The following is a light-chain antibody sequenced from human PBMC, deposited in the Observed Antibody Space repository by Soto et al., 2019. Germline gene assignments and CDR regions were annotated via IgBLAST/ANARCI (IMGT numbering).Light chain of an antibody. CDR3: QQSYYCPT. CDR2: DAS. V-gene: IGKV1-39*01. Sequence: DIQMTQSPSSLSASVGDRVTITCRASQSVSNYLHWYQQKPGKAPNLLISDASSLQGGVPSRFSGSGSGTDFTLTISSLQREDFATYYCQQSYYCPTFGQGTKVDIK. J-gene: IGKJ1*01. CDR1: QSVSNY.